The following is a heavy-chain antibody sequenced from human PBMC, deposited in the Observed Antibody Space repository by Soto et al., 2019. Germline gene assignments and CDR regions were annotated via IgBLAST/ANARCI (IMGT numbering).Heavy chain of an antibody. D-gene: IGHD3-10*01. CDR2: INHLETT. V-gene: IGHV4-30-2*01. CDR1: GASITYGAYS. CDR3: ARGGGFDSFDY. J-gene: IGHJ4*02. Sequence: QLQLHMSGSGLVKPSQTLSLTCTVSGASITYGAYSWSWIRQTPWKGLEWIGYINHLETTFYNPSFESRLTLSIDRTKNQFSINLKSMAAADRAVYFCARGGGFDSFDYWGQGILVTVSS.